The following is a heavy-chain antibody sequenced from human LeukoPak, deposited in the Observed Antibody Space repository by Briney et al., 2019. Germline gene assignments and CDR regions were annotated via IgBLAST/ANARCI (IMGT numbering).Heavy chain of an antibody. D-gene: IGHD3-10*01. Sequence: GGSLRLSCAASGFTFSSYWMHWVRQAPGKGLEWVAAIGGSSGNTFHADSVKGRFTISRDNSKNTLYLQMSSLRAEDTAIYYCAKDSGAPRAFDIWGQGTMVTVSS. J-gene: IGHJ3*02. V-gene: IGHV3-23*01. CDR3: AKDSGAPRAFDI. CDR1: GFTFSSYW. CDR2: IGGSSGNT.